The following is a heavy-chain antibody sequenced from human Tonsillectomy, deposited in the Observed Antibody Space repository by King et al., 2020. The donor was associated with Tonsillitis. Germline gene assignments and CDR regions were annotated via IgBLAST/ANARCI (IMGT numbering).Heavy chain of an antibody. CDR1: NASISSSNW. CDR3: AKEMATKEGFDH. CDR2: IYHSGST. D-gene: IGHD5-24*01. Sequence: VQLQESGPGLVKPSGTLSLTCAVSNASISSSNWWSWVRQPPGKGLEWIGGIYHSGSTNYNPSLKSRVTISVDKSRNQFSLKLSSVTAADTAVYYCAKEMATKEGFDHWGQGTLVTVSS. V-gene: IGHV4-4*02. J-gene: IGHJ4*02.